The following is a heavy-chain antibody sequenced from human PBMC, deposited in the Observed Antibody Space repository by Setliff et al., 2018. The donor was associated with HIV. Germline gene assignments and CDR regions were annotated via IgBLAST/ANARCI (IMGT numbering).Heavy chain of an antibody. CDR1: GYTFTGYY. J-gene: IGHJ3*02. V-gene: IGHV1-2*02. Sequence: ASVKVSCKASGYTFTGYYIHWVRQAPGQGLEWMGWINPNSGGTNYAQKFQGRVTMTRDTSINTAYMELSRLRSDDTAVYFCASGRGIYGSGALEAYDIWGQGTMVTVSS. D-gene: IGHD3-10*01. CDR3: ASGRGIYGSGALEAYDI. CDR2: INPNSGGT.